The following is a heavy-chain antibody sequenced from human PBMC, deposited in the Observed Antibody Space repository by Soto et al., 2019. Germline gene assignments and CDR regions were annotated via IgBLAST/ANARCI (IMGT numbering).Heavy chain of an antibody. D-gene: IGHD3-22*01. CDR3: ATPDYYYDSSGYYYWFDP. Sequence: ASVKVSCKVSGYTLTELSMHWVRQAPGKGLEWMGGFDPEDGETIYAQKFQGRVTMTEDTSTDTAYMELSSLRSEDTALYYCATPDYYYDSSGYYYWFDPWGQGTLVTVSS. V-gene: IGHV1-24*01. CDR1: GYTLTELS. J-gene: IGHJ5*02. CDR2: FDPEDGET.